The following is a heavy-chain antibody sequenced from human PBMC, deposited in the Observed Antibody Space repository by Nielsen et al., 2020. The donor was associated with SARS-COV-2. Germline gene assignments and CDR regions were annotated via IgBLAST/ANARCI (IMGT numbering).Heavy chain of an antibody. D-gene: IGHD6-13*01. Sequence: SETLSLTCTVSAGSVSSGSDYWGWIRQPPGKGLEWIGYIYYSGSTNYNPSLKSRVTISVDTSKNQFSLKLSSVTAADTAVYYCARGSSWWLKNAFDIWGQGTMVTVSS. V-gene: IGHV4-61*01. CDR2: IYYSGST. CDR1: AGSVSSGSDY. CDR3: ARGSSWWLKNAFDI. J-gene: IGHJ3*02.